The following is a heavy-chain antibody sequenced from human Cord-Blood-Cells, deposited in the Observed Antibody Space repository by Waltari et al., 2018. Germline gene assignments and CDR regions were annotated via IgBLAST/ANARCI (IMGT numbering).Heavy chain of an antibody. V-gene: IGHV3-53*02. J-gene: IGHJ5*02. D-gene: IGHD6-19*01. Sequence: EVQLVETGGGLIQPGGSLRLSCAASGFTVSSNYMSWVRRAPGKGLEWVSVIYSGGSTYYADSVKGRFTISRDNSKNTLYLQMNSLRAEDTAVYYCAREVGSVAGTGNWFDPWGQGTLVTVSS. CDR2: IYSGGST. CDR1: GFTVSSNY. CDR3: AREVGSVAGTGNWFDP.